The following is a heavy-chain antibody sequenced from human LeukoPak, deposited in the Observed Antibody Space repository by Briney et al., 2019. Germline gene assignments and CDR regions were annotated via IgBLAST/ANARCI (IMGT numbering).Heavy chain of an antibody. V-gene: IGHV3-9*01. D-gene: IGHD1-26*01. CDR1: GFTFDDYA. CDR2: ISWNSGSI. Sequence: GGSLRLSCAASGFTFDDYAMHWVRQAPGKGLEWVSGISWNSGSIGYADSVKGRFTISRDNAKNSLYLQMNSLRAEDTALYYCAKDKTPTIVGATTGWLDPWGQGTLVTVSS. J-gene: IGHJ5*02. CDR3: AKDKTPTIVGATTGWLDP.